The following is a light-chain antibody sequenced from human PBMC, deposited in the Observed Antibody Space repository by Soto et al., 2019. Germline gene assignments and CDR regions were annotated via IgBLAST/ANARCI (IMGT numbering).Light chain of an antibody. J-gene: IGKJ1*01. V-gene: IGKV1-39*01. CDR3: QQSYSSPPT. CDR2: AAS. Sequence: DIQMTQSPSPLSASIGDRVTITCRASQSIDNWLAWYQQKPGKAPQLLIYAASSLQSGVPSRFSGSRSGPDFTLTISSLQPEDFATYYCQQSYSSPPTFGQGTKV. CDR1: QSIDNW.